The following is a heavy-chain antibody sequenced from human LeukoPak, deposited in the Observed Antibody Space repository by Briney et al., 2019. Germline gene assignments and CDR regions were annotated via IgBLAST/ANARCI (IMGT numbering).Heavy chain of an antibody. V-gene: IGHV4-39*07. CDR2: IYYSGST. D-gene: IGHD3-3*01. CDR3: AREEVTIFGVVSED. J-gene: IGHJ4*02. CDR1: GGSISSSSYY. Sequence: PSETLSLTCTVSGGSISSSSYYRGWIRQPPGKGLEWIGSIYYSGSTYYNPSLKSRVTISVDTSKNQFSLKLSSVTAADTAVYYCAREEVTIFGVVSEDWGQGTLVTVSS.